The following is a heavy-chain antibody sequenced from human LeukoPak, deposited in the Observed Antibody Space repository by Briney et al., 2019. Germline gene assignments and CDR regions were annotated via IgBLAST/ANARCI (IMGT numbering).Heavy chain of an antibody. V-gene: IGHV3-48*01. CDR2: ISSSGSIT. Sequence: GGSLRLSCVASGFTLSSHNINWVRQAPGEGLEWVSHISSSGSITYYGDSVKGRITISRDNAKNSVSLYMNSLRGEYSAVYYCARPGITAFDIWAKGQWSPSLQ. J-gene: IGHJ3*02. D-gene: IGHD3-10*01. CDR1: GFTLSSHN. CDR3: ARPGITAFDI.